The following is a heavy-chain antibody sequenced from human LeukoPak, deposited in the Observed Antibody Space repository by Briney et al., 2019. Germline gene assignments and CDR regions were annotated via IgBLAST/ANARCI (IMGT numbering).Heavy chain of an antibody. CDR2: ISNDGGGT. V-gene: IGHV3-23*01. CDR1: GFIFNNYG. D-gene: IGHD3-22*01. J-gene: IGHJ4*02. Sequence: GGSLRLSCAASGFIFNNYGLVWVRRAPGKGLEWVSAISNDGGGTTYADFVKGRFSVSRDNSKNTLFLQMNSLRAEDTALYYCAKGSSGYFFDLWGQGTLVTVSS. CDR3: AKGSSGYFFDL.